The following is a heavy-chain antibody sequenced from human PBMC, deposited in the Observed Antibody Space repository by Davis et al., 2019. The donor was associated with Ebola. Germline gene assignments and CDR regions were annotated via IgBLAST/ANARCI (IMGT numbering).Heavy chain of an antibody. Sequence: SETLSLTCAVYGGSFSGYYWSWIRQPPGKGLEWIGEIIHSGSPNYNPSLKSRVTISVDTSKNQFSLKLGSVTAADTAVYYCARPIWGDILTEGMDVWGQGTTVTVSS. V-gene: IGHV4-34*12. J-gene: IGHJ6*02. D-gene: IGHD3-9*01. CDR1: GGSFSGYY. CDR2: IIHSGSP. CDR3: ARPIWGDILTEGMDV.